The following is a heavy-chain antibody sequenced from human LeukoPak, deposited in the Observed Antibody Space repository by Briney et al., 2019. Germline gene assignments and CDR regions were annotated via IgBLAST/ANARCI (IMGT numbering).Heavy chain of an antibody. CDR3: ARSSYNWNSRFDY. J-gene: IGHJ4*02. Sequence: GGSLRLSCAASGFTFSSYAMHWVRQAPGKGLEWVAVISYDGSNKYYADSVKGRFTISRDNSKNTLYLQMNSLRAEDTAVYYCARSSYNWNSRFDYWGQGTLVTVSS. CDR2: ISYDGSNK. V-gene: IGHV3-30-3*01. CDR1: GFTFSSYA. D-gene: IGHD1-7*01.